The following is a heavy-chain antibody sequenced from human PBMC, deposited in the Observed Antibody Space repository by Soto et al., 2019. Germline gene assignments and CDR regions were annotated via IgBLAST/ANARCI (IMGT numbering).Heavy chain of an antibody. CDR1: GGTFSSYA. CDR3: ARGIQLRYFYYYYYGMDV. V-gene: IGHV1-69*06. CDR2: IIPIFGTA. J-gene: IGHJ6*02. Sequence: SVKVSCKASGGTFSSYAISWVRQAPGQGLEWMGGIIPIFGTANYAQKFQGRVTITADKSTSTAYMELSSLRSEDTAVYYCARGIQLRYFYYYYYGMDVWGRGTTVTVSS. D-gene: IGHD3-9*01.